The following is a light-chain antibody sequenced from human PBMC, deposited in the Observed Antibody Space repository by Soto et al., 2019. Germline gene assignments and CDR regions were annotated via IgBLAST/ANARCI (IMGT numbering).Light chain of an antibody. V-gene: IGLV1-44*01. Sequence: QSVLTQPPSASGTPGQRVTIPCSGSSSNIGSNFVNWYQQLPGTAPKLLMYNNNQRPSGVPDRFSGSKSGTSASLAISGLQSEDEADYHCATWDDSLNGLVFGGGTKGTVL. CDR1: SSNIGSNF. CDR2: NNN. CDR3: ATWDDSLNGLV. J-gene: IGLJ3*02.